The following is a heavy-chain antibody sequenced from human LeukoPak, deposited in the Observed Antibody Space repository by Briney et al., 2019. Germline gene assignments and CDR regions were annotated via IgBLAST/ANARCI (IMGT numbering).Heavy chain of an antibody. CDR3: ARVGKLGVLDY. J-gene: IGHJ4*02. V-gene: IGHV6-1*01. D-gene: IGHD7-27*01. CDR1: GDSVSSDSAA. CDR2: TYYRSNYYS. Sequence: SQTLSLTCAISGDSVSSDSAAWHWIRQSPSRGLEWLGRTYYRSNYYSNYAASVRSRITINPDTSKNQFSLQLNSVTPEDTAVYYCARVGKLGVLDYWGQGTLVTVSS.